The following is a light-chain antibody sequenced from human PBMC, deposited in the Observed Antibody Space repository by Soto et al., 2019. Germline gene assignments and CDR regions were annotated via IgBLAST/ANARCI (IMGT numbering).Light chain of an antibody. CDR2: NDI. V-gene: IGLV1-40*01. Sequence: QSALTQPPSVSGAPGLRVTISCTGSNSNIGAGYDVHWYQQLPGTAPKLLIYNDIKRPSGVPDRFSGSKSGTSASLAITGLHAEDEADYYCQSYDSILSGHVFGPGTKVTVL. J-gene: IGLJ1*01. CDR3: QSYDSILSGHV. CDR1: NSNIGAGYD.